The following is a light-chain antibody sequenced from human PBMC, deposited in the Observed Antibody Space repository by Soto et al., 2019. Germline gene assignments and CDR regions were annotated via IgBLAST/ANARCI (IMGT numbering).Light chain of an antibody. CDR3: QSYDSSNHVV. V-gene: IGLV6-57*03. Sequence: NFMLTQPHSVSESPGKTVTISCTRSSGSIASNYVQWYQQRPGSAPTTVIYEDNQRPSGVPDRFSGSIDSSSNSASLTISVLKPEDEADYYCQSYDSSNHVVFGGGTKLTVL. CDR1: SGSIASNY. CDR2: EDN. J-gene: IGLJ2*01.